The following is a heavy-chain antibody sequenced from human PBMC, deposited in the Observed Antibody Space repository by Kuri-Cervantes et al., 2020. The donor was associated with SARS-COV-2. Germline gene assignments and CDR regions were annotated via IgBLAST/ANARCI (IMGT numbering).Heavy chain of an antibody. CDR3: ARSIIAVAGFGGRDY. CDR1: GFTVSSNY. J-gene: IGHJ4*02. CDR2: IYSDGST. V-gene: IGHV3-53*01. Sequence: GGSLRLSCEASGFTVSSNYMSWVRQAPGKGLEWVSVIYSDGSTYYADSVKGRFTISRDNSKNTLYLQMNSLRAEDTAVYYCARSIIAVAGFGGRDYWGQGTLVTVSS. D-gene: IGHD6-19*01.